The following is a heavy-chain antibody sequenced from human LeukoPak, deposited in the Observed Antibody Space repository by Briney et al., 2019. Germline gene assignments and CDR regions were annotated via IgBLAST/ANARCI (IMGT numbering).Heavy chain of an antibody. J-gene: IGHJ4*02. CDR3: ASLLRLAVAEFYFDY. CDR2: INHSGST. D-gene: IGHD6-19*01. CDR1: GGSFSGYY. Sequence: SETLSITCAVYGGSFSGYYWSWIRQPPGKGLEWIGEINHSGSTNYNPSLKSRVTISVDTSKNQFSLKLSSVTAADTAVYYCASLLRLAVAEFYFDYWGQGTLVTVSS. V-gene: IGHV4-34*01.